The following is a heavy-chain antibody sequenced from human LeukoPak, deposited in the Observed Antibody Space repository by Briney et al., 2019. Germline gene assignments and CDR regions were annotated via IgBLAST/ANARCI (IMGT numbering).Heavy chain of an antibody. CDR1: GYIFTSYD. V-gene: IGHV1-8*01. CDR2: MNPNSGNT. Sequence: GASVKVSCKASGYIFTSYDINWVRQATGQGLEWMGWMNPNSGNTGYAQKFQGRVTMTRNTSISTAYMELSSLRSEDTAVYYCARVRRRSANWFDPWGQGTLVTVSS. CDR3: ARVRRRSANWFDP. J-gene: IGHJ5*02.